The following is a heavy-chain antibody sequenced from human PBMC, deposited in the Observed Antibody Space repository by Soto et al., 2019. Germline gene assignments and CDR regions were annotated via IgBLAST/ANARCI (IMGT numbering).Heavy chain of an antibody. CDR1: GDSTSSDY. D-gene: IGHD3-10*01. CDR3: AAYCSGAGIGY. CDR2: IYYNGAT. Sequence: QVQLQESGPGLVSPSATMSLTCTVSGDSTSSDYWSWIRQPPGKGLEYIGYIYYNGATNYNPSLNSRVTISLDTSKNQFALKLRSVTAADTAVYYCAAYCSGAGIGYWGQGTLVTVSP. V-gene: IGHV4-59*01. J-gene: IGHJ4*02.